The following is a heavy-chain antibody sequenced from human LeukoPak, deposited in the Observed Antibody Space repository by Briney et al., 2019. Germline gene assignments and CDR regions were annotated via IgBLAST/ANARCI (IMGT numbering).Heavy chain of an antibody. Sequence: PGRALRLSCAASGFTFSSYGMHWVRQAPGKGLEWVAVIWYDGSNKYYADSVKGRFTISRDNSKNTLYLEMNSLRAEDTAVYYCXXXKWLPPRYYYYGMDVWGQGTTVTVSS. D-gene: IGHD6-19*01. CDR3: XXXKWLPPRYYYYGMDV. J-gene: IGHJ6*02. CDR2: IWYDGSNK. CDR1: GFTFSSYG. V-gene: IGHV3-33*01.